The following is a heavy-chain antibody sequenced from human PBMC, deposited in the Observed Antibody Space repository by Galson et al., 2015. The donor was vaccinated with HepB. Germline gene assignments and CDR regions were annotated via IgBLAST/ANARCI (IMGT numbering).Heavy chain of an antibody. V-gene: IGHV1-46*01. D-gene: IGHD4-11*01. CDR1: GYTFTSYY. CDR3: ARSTVTSSSDWFDP. J-gene: IGHJ5*02. Sequence: SVKVSCKASGYTFTSYYMHWVRQAPGQGLEWMGIINPSGGSTSYAQKFQGRITMTTDTSTTTVYMDLRSLRSDDTAVYYCARSTVTSSSDWFDPWGQGTLVTVSS. CDR2: INPSGGST.